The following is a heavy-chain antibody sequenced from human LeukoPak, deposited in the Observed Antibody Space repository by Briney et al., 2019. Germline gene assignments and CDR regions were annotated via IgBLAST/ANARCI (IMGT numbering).Heavy chain of an antibody. V-gene: IGHV4-38-2*02. Sequence: SETLSLTCNVPGYSISRGYYWGWIRQPPGKGLEWIGSVHHTGSTYYNPSLRSRVSISVDKSTNHISLEVTSVTAADTAVYYCARDWGFGDSEDWFDPWGQGTLVTVSS. J-gene: IGHJ5*02. CDR3: ARDWGFGDSEDWFDP. CDR1: GYSISRGYY. CDR2: VHHTGST. D-gene: IGHD3-10*01.